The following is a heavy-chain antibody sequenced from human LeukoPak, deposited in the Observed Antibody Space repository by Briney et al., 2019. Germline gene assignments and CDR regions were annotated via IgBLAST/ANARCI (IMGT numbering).Heavy chain of an antibody. J-gene: IGHJ6*02. Sequence: SETLSLTCTVSGGSISSYYWSWIRQPPGEGLEWIGYIYYSGSTNYNPSLKSRVTISVDTSKNQFSLKLSSVTAADTAVYYCARAGGLRRQVYCYGMDVWGQGTTVTVSS. CDR3: ARAGGLRRQVYCYGMDV. CDR1: GGSISSYY. CDR2: IYYSGST. D-gene: IGHD1-26*01. V-gene: IGHV4-59*08.